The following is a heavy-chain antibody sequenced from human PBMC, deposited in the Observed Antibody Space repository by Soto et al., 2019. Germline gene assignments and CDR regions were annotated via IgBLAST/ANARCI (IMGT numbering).Heavy chain of an antibody. V-gene: IGHV3-13*01. CDR1: GFTLSTYD. CDR3: AKEGGSYYYYYMDV. D-gene: IGHD1-26*01. J-gene: IGHJ6*03. Sequence: GGSLRLSCAASGFTLSTYDMHWVRQATGKGLEWVAALSYAGDTYYPGSVKGRFTVSRESAKNSLYLQMNSLRAEDTAVYYCAKEGGSYYYYYMDVWGKGTTVTVSS. CDR2: LSYAGDT.